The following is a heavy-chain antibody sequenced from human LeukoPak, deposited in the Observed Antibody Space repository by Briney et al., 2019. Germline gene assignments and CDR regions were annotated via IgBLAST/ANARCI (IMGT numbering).Heavy chain of an antibody. CDR1: GGSFSGYY. Sequence: PSETLSLTCAVYGGSFSGYYWSWIRQPPGKGLEWIGEINHSGSTNYNPSLKSRVTISVDTSKNQFSLKLSSVTAADTAVYYCARDDPKGVTIFDYWGQGTLVTVSS. V-gene: IGHV4-34*01. J-gene: IGHJ4*02. CDR3: ARDDPKGVTIFDY. D-gene: IGHD2-21*02. CDR2: INHSGST.